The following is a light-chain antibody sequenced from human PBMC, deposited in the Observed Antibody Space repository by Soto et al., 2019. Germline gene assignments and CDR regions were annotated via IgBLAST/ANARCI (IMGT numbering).Light chain of an antibody. Sequence: EIVLTQSPGTLSLSPGERATLSCRASQSVSSSYLAWYQQKPGQAPRLLIYGASSRATGIPDRFSGSGSGTDFTLTISRLEPEDFATYPCLQHYYYPWTFGQGTRVEIK. V-gene: IGKV3-20*01. J-gene: IGKJ1*01. CDR3: LQHYYYPWT. CDR2: GAS. CDR1: QSVSSSY.